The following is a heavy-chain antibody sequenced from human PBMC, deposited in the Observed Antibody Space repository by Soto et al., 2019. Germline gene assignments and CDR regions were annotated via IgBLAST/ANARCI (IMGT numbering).Heavy chain of an antibody. V-gene: IGHV3-30*18. CDR3: AKDLLGPGRAYGMDV. D-gene: IGHD7-27*01. CDR1: GFTFSSYG. Sequence: QVQLVESGGGVVQPGRSLRLSCAASGFTFSSYGMHWVRQAPGKGLEWVAVISYDGSNKYYADSVKGRFTISRDNSKNTLYLQMNRLRAEDTAVYYCAKDLLGPGRAYGMDVWGKGTTVTVSS. J-gene: IGHJ6*04. CDR2: ISYDGSNK.